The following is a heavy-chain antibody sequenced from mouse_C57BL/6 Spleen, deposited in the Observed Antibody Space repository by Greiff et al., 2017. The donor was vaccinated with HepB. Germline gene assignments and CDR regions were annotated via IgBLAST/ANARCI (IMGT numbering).Heavy chain of an antibody. J-gene: IGHJ1*03. CDR1: GFTFSDYY. D-gene: IGHD2-4*01. CDR3: ARRGGLERYFDV. CDR2: ISNGGGST. V-gene: IGHV5-12*01. Sequence: DVMLVESGGGLVQPGGSLKLSCAASGFTFSDYYMYWVRQTPEKRLEWVAYISNGGGSTYYPDTVKGRFTISRVKAKNTLYLLMSRLKSEDTAMYYCARRGGLERYFDVWGTGTTVTVSS.